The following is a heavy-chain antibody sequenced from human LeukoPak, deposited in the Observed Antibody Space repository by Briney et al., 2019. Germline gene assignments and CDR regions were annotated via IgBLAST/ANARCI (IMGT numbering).Heavy chain of an antibody. V-gene: IGHV3-30*02. Sequence: GGSLRLSCAASGFTFSSYGMHWVRQAPGKGLGGGAFIRYDGSNKYYADSVKGRFTISRDNSKNTLYLQMNSLRAEDTAVYYCARLHYDSSGYYLPYFDYWGQGTLVTVSS. J-gene: IGHJ4*02. D-gene: IGHD3-22*01. CDR3: ARLHYDSSGYYLPYFDY. CDR1: GFTFSSYG. CDR2: IRYDGSNK.